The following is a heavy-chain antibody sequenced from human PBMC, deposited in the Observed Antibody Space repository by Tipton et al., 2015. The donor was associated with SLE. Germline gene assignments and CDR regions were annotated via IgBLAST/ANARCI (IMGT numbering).Heavy chain of an antibody. D-gene: IGHD6-13*01. CDR1: GFTFSSYA. Sequence: SLRLSCAASGFTFSSYAMSWVRQAPGKGLEWVSAISGSGGSTYYADSVKGRFTISRDNSKNTLYLQMNSLRAEDTAVYYCAREPTAAAGKGYYFDYWGQGTLVTVSS. J-gene: IGHJ4*02. V-gene: IGHV3-23*01. CDR2: ISGSGGST. CDR3: AREPTAAAGKGYYFDY.